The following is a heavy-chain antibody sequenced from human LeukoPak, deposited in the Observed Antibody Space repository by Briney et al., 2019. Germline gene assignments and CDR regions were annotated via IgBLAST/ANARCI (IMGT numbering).Heavy chain of an antibody. J-gene: IGHJ4*02. Sequence: GGSLRLSCAASGFTFSGYAMSWVRQAPGKGLEWVSAISGSGGSTYYADSVKGRFTISRDNAKNTLYLQMNSLRAEDTAVYYCARDHNYGSSGYYYFDYWGQGTLVTVSS. CDR1: GFTFSGYA. V-gene: IGHV3-23*01. CDR2: ISGSGGST. D-gene: IGHD3-22*01. CDR3: ARDHNYGSSGYYYFDY.